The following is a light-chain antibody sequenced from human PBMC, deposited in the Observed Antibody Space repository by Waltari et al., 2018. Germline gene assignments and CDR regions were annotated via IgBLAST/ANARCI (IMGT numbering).Light chain of an antibody. Sequence: QSALTQPRSVSGSPGQSVSISCTGTSSDVGTYKYVSWYQQHPGKAPQLMIFDVSKRPSGVPDRFSGSKSGNTASLTISGLQAENEADYYCCSYAGSYAWVFGGGTNLTVL. CDR1: SSDVGTYKY. CDR2: DVS. CDR3: CSYAGSYAWV. V-gene: IGLV2-11*01. J-gene: IGLJ3*02.